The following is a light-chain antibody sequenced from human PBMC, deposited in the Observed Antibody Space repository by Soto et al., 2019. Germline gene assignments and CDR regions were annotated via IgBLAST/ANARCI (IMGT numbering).Light chain of an antibody. CDR1: QSIHTS. V-gene: IGKV3-11*01. CDR3: QQQFNGTIT. CDR2: DST. Sequence: EIVLTQSPATLSLSPGERATPSCRASQSIHTSLAWYQQKPGQPPRIVVYDSTLRANGVPDRFSGSGSGTDFNLTISRLETEDFAVYYCQQQFNGTITFGQGTRVEIK. J-gene: IGKJ5*01.